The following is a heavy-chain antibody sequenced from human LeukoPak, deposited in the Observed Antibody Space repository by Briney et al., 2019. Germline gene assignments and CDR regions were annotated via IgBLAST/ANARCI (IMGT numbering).Heavy chain of an antibody. CDR2: IYNGEST. CDR1: GGSFSGYY. D-gene: IGHD6-6*01. V-gene: IGHV4-34*01. CDR3: ARSARIAARPQNFDY. Sequence: SSETLSLTCAVYGGSFSGYYWGWIRQPPGKGLEWIGNIYNGESTYYNPSLKSRLTISVDTSKNQFSLKLRSVTAADTAVYFCARSARIAARPQNFDYWGQGTLVPVSS. J-gene: IGHJ4*02.